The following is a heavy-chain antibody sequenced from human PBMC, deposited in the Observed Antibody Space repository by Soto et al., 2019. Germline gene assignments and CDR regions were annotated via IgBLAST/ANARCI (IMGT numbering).Heavy chain of an antibody. CDR1: GGSISSGDYY. D-gene: IGHD3-22*01. J-gene: IGHJ3*02. CDR2: IYYSGST. V-gene: IGHV4-30-4*01. CDR3: ARDGYDSSGYYYFNAFDI. Sequence: QVQLQESGPGLVKPSQTLSLTCTVSGGSISSGDYYWSWIRQPPGKGLEWIGYIYYSGSTYYNPSLKSRVTISVDTSKNQFSLKLSSVTAADTAVYYCARDGYDSSGYYYFNAFDIWGQGTMVTVSS.